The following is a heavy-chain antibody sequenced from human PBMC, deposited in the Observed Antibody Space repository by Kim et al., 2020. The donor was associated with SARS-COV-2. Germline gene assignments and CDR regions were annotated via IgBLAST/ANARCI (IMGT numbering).Heavy chain of an antibody. Sequence: SETLSLTCTVSGGSISSSSYYWGWIRQPPGKGLEWFGSINYSGSTYYNPTLQIRVSIDVDTSKNQFTLKPSSVTAADTAVYYCARLSGYDSYYYYYDYM. J-gene: IGHJ6*03. CDR1: GGSISSSSYY. CDR3: ARLSGYDSYYYYYDYM. V-gene: IGHV4-39*01. D-gene: IGHD5-12*01. CDR2: INYSGST.